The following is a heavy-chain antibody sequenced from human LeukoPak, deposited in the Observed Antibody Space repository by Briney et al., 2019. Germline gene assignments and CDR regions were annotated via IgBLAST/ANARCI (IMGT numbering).Heavy chain of an antibody. J-gene: IGHJ5*02. D-gene: IGHD6-19*01. CDR3: ARGRYSSGWYSRLGNWFDP. V-gene: IGHV1-8*01. CDR1: GYTFTSYD. CDR2: MNPNSGNT. Sequence: GASVKVSCKASGYTFTSYDINWVRQATGQGLEWMGWMNPNSGNTGYAQKFQGRVTMTRNTSMSTAYMELSSLRSEDTAVYYCARGRYSSGWYSRLGNWFDPWGQGTLVTVSS.